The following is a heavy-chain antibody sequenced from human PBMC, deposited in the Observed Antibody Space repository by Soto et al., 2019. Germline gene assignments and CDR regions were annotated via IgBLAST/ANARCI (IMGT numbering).Heavy chain of an antibody. CDR3: ARGTVYYCPNDKCGFFFDH. V-gene: IGHV4-31*03. J-gene: IGHJ4*02. CDR1: GDSLRRGFHH. Sequence: QVQLQESGSGLLKPSQTLSLDCSVSGDSLRRGFHHWSWIRQTPGKGLQLIGYIDTNGDTHYDPSLRNRLNMSIVTTESRFSLKVTSVTAADTAVYYCARGTVYYCPNDKCGFFFDHWGQGGLVTVTS. CDR2: IDTNGDT. D-gene: IGHD2-8*01.